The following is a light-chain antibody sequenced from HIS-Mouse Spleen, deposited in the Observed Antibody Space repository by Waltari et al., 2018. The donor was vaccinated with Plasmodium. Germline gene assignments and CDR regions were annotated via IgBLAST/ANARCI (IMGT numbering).Light chain of an antibody. CDR2: EDS. V-gene: IGLV2-8*01. J-gene: IGLJ2*01. CDR3: TSYAGSNKWL. Sequence: QSALTQPPSASGSPGQSVTISCTGTSSDVGGYNYVYWYQQHPGKAPKLMIYEDSKRPSGVPDRFSGSKSGNTAALTVSGLQAEDEADYYCTSYAGSNKWLFGEGTKLTVL. CDR1: SSDVGGYNY.